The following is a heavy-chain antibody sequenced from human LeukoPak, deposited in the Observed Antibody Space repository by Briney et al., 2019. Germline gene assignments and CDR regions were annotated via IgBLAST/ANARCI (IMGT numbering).Heavy chain of an antibody. CDR3: ARDGPTTWGVVTATDPYNWFDP. J-gene: IGHJ5*02. CDR2: IYYSGST. D-gene: IGHD2-21*02. CDR1: GGSISSSSYY. V-gene: IGHV4-39*07. Sequence: PSETLSLTCTVSGGSISSSSYYWGWIRQPPGKGLEWIGSIYYSGSTYYNPSLKSRVTISVDTSKNQFSLKLSSVTAADTAVYYCARDGPTTWGVVTATDPYNWFDPWGQGTLVTVSS.